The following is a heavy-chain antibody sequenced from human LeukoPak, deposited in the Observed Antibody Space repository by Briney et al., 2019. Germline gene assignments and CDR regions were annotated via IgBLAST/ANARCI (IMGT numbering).Heavy chain of an antibody. CDR2: ISYDGSDK. Sequence: GGSLRLSCVASGFTFSSYGMHWVRQAPGKGLEWVAMISYDGSDKYYAESVKGRFTISRDNSKNTLYLQMNSLRAEDTAVYYCARRRSDSCMDSWGQGTLVTVSS. J-gene: IGHJ4*02. CDR3: ARRRSDSCMDS. CDR1: GFTFSSYG. V-gene: IGHV3-30*03. D-gene: IGHD2-8*01.